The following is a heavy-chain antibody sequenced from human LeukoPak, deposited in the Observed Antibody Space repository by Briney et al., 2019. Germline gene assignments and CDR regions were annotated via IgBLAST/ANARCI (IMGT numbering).Heavy chain of an antibody. CDR2: MNPNSGNT. Sequence: ASVKVSCKASGYTFTSYDINWVRQATGQGLEWMGWMNPNSGNTGYAQKFQDRVTITADKSTSTAYMELSSLRSEDTAMYYCAINQAGYCGGGSCYRHEFYYMDVWGKGTSVTVSS. CDR3: AINQAGYCGGGSCYRHEFYYMDV. V-gene: IGHV1-8*01. D-gene: IGHD2-15*01. J-gene: IGHJ6*03. CDR1: GYTFTSYD.